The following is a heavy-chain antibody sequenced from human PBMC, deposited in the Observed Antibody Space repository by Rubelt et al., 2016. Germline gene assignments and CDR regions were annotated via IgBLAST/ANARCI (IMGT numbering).Heavy chain of an antibody. CDR1: GGTFSSYA. Sequence: QVQLVQSGAEVKKPGSSVKVSCKASGGTFSSYAISWVRQAPGQGLAWMGGIIPIFATANYAQKFQGRVTITADESTSTAYMELSSLRSEDTAVYYCATGGDFGVVIPNWFDPWGQGTLVTVSS. V-gene: IGHV1-69*01. CDR3: ATGGDFGVVIPNWFDP. J-gene: IGHJ5*02. CDR2: IIPIFATA. D-gene: IGHD3-3*01.